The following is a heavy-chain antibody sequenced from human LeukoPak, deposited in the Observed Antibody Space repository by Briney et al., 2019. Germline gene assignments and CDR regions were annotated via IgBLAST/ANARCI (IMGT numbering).Heavy chain of an antibody. D-gene: IGHD3-16*01. V-gene: IGHV3-23*01. CDR2: ISGSGGST. CDR3: AKDRDDYVWGSYLGAFAI. CDR1: GFTFSSYG. J-gene: IGHJ3*02. Sequence: GGSLRLSCAASGFTFSSYGMSWVRQAPGKGLEWVSAISGSGGSTYYADSVKGRFTISRDNSKNTLYLQMNSLRAEDTAVFYCAKDRDDYVWGSYLGAFAIWGQGTMVTVSS.